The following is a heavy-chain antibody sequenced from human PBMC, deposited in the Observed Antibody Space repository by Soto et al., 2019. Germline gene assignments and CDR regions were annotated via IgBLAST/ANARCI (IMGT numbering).Heavy chain of an antibody. V-gene: IGHV3-33*01. CDR2: IWYDGSNK. CDR1: GFTFSSYG. J-gene: IGHJ4*02. CDR3: ARDYALGFDY. D-gene: IGHD7-27*01. Sequence: QVQLVESGGGVVQPGRSLRLSCAASGFTFSSYGMHWVRQAPGKGPEWVAVIWYDGSNKYYADSVKGRFTISRDNSKNTLYLQMNILRAEDTDVYYCARDYALGFDYWGQGTLVTVSS.